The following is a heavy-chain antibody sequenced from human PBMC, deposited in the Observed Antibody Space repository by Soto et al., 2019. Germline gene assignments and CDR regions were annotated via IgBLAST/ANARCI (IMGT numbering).Heavy chain of an antibody. CDR2: ITTGGGST. CDR3: AKDRGGSGWRFDY. Sequence: VGSLRLSCAASGFTFGNYAMSWVRQAPGKGLECVSTITTGGGSTYYADSVKGRLTISRDNSKSTLYLQMISLRAEDTAVYYCAKDRGGSGWRFDYWGQGTLVTVSS. V-gene: IGHV3-23*01. D-gene: IGHD6-19*01. CDR1: GFTFGNYA. J-gene: IGHJ4*02.